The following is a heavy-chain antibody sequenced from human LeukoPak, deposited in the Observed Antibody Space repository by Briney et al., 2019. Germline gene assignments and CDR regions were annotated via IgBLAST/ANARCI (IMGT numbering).Heavy chain of an antibody. CDR1: GGSISSSSYY. V-gene: IGHV4-39*07. Sequence: PSETLSLTCTVSGGSISSSSYYWGWIRQPPGKGLEWIGSIYYSGSTYYNPSLKSRVTISVDTSKNQFSLKLSSVTAADTAVYYCARDRHWERYETYYYYMDVWGKGTTVTVSS. CDR3: ARDRHWERYETYYYYMDV. CDR2: IYYSGST. J-gene: IGHJ6*03. D-gene: IGHD1-26*01.